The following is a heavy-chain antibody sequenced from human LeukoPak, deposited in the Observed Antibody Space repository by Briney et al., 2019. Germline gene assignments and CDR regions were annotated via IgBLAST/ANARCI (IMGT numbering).Heavy chain of an antibody. CDR2: IIPIFGTA. D-gene: IGHD5-18*01. CDR3: ARESQYSYGSDY. CDR1: GGTFSSYA. V-gene: IGHV1-69*05. Sequence: ASVKVSCKASGGTFSSYAISWVRQAPGQGLGWMGRIIPIFGTANYAQKFQGRVTITTDESTSTAYMELSSLRSEDTAVYYCARESQYSYGSDYWGKGTMVTVSS. J-gene: IGHJ4*02.